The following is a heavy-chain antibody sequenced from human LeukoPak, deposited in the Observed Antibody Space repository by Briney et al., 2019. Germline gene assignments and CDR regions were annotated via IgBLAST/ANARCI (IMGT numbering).Heavy chain of an antibody. Sequence: PGGSLRLSCAASGFTFSSYSMNWVRQAPGKGLEWVSYISSSSSTIYYADSLKGRFTISRDNAKNSLYLQMNSLRAEDTAVYYCARDLGIVVVPAAMGYWGQGTLVTVSS. CDR2: ISSSSSTI. J-gene: IGHJ4*02. CDR3: ARDLGIVVVPAAMGY. V-gene: IGHV3-48*01. D-gene: IGHD2-2*03. CDR1: GFTFSSYS.